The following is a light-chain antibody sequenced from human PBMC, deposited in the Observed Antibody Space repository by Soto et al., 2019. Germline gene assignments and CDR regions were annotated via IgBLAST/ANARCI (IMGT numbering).Light chain of an antibody. CDR2: DVS. V-gene: IGLV2-14*01. CDR3: SSYTGSNTWV. Sequence: QSALTQPASVSGSPGQSITISCTGTSSDVGGSNYVSWYQQLPGKAPKLMIYDVSDRPSGVSNRFSGSKSGNTASLTISGLQAEDEADYYCSSYTGSNTWVFGTGTKVTV. CDR1: SSDVGGSNY. J-gene: IGLJ1*01.